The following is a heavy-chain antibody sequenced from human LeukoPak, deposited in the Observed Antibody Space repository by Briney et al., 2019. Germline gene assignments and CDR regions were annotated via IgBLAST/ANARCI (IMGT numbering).Heavy chain of an antibody. Sequence: PSETLSLTCTVSGGSISSGGYYWSWIRQPPGKGLEWIGYIYHSGSTYYNPSLKSRVTISVDRTKNQFSLKLSSVTAADTAVCYCARGTNYVSYALDYWGQGTLVTVSS. CDR1: GGSISSGGYY. V-gene: IGHV4-30-2*01. CDR3: ARGTNYVSYALDY. D-gene: IGHD2-2*01. J-gene: IGHJ4*02. CDR2: IYHSGST.